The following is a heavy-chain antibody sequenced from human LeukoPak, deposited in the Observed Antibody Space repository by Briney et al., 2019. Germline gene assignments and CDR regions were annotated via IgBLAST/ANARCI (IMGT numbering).Heavy chain of an antibody. J-gene: IGHJ6*03. Sequence: GGSLRLSCEASGFTFSDHYMSWIRQVPGKGLEWLLYIGPSGSAIYYADSVKGRFTISRDNAKNSLYLQMNSLRAEDTAVYYCARDSQDVVVVAATPYYYYYMDVWGKGTTVTVSS. CDR2: IGPSGSAI. CDR1: GFTFSDHY. CDR3: ARDSQDVVVVAATPYYYYYMDV. D-gene: IGHD2-15*01. V-gene: IGHV3-11*04.